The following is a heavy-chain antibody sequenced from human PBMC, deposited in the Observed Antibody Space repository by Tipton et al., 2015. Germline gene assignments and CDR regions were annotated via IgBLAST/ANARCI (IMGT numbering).Heavy chain of an antibody. CDR3: AKGATVVRADEAFDI. D-gene: IGHD4-23*01. CDR1: GFTFDDYA. Sequence: SLRLSCAASGFTFDDYAMHWVRQAPGKGLEWVAVITYDGSNKYYADSVKGRFTISRDNSKNTLSLQMNSLRAEDTAVYYCAKGATVVRADEAFDIWGQGTMVTVSS. CDR2: ITYDGSNK. V-gene: IGHV3-30*18. J-gene: IGHJ3*02.